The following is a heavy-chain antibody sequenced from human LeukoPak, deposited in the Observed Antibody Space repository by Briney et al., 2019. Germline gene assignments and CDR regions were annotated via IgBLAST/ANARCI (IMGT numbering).Heavy chain of an antibody. J-gene: IGHJ4*02. V-gene: IGHV3-33*01. Sequence: GGSLRLSCAASGFTFRNYAMHWVRQAPGKGLEWVALIWIDGSNKYYEDSVKGRFTISRDNSLYTVYLQMDSLRAEDTAVYYCAREGPGQLWLFDYWGEGTLVTVSS. CDR1: GFTFRNYA. CDR3: AREGPGQLWLFDY. CDR2: IWIDGSNK. D-gene: IGHD5-18*01.